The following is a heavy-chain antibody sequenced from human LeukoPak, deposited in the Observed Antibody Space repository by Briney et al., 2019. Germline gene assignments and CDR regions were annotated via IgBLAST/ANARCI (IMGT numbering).Heavy chain of an antibody. D-gene: IGHD4-23*01. CDR2: ISWNSGTI. CDR3: AKDVVGDYGGNWNYFDY. Sequence: GRSLRLSCAASGFTFDDYAMHWVRQAPGKGLEWVSGISWNSGTIGYADSVKGRFTISRDNAKSSLYLQMISLRAEDMALYYCAKDVVGDYGGNWNYFDYWGQGTLVTVSS. V-gene: IGHV3-9*03. CDR1: GFTFDDYA. J-gene: IGHJ4*02.